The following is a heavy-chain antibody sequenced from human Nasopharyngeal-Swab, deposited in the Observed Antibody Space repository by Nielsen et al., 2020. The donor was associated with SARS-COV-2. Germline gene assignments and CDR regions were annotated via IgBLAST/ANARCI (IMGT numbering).Heavy chain of an antibody. CDR3: ARDVGGRDNY. CDR2: IDTDGTTT. J-gene: IGHJ4*02. D-gene: IGHD2-15*01. V-gene: IGHV3-74*01. CDR1: GFTFSTYW. Sequence: GESLKISCAASGFTFSTYWMHWVRQPPGTGPLWVLLIDTDGTTTDYADSVKGRITISRDNAKNTLYLQMNSLRAEDTAVYYCARDVGGRDNYWGQGALVTVSS.